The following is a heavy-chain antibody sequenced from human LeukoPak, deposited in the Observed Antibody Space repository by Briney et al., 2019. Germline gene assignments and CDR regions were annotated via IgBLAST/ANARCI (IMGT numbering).Heavy chain of an antibody. CDR1: GYTFTDCY. J-gene: IGHJ4*02. CDR3: ARTRGHHATMAYFDY. V-gene: IGHV1-2*02. CDR2: INPNGGET. D-gene: IGHD3-10*01. Sequence: GASVRVSCKASGYTFTDCYIHWVRRAPGQGREWIGWINPNGGETIYAQKLQGSVTMTRDTSINTAYMELNRLRSDDTAVYFCARTRGHHATMAYFDYWGQGTLVTVSS.